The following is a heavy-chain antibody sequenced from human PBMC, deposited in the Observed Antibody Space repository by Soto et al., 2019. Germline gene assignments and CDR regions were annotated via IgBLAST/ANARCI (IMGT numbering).Heavy chain of an antibody. CDR3: ARRARADYYYMDV. V-gene: IGHV3-64*01. CDR1: GFTLSSDA. Sequence: EVQLVESGGGLAQPGGSLRLSCAASGFTLSSDAMDWVRQAPGKGLEYVSGISSNGIGTYYANSVKGRFTISRDNSKNTVNLQMDSLRPEDMAVYYCARRARADYYYMDVWGKGTTVTVS. D-gene: IGHD6-6*01. J-gene: IGHJ6*03. CDR2: ISSNGIGT.